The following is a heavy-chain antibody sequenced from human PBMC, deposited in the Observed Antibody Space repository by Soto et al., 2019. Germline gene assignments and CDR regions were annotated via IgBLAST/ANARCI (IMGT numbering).Heavy chain of an antibody. Sequence: QVQLQESGPGLVKPSQTLSLTCTVSGGSISSGGYYWSWIRQHPGKGLEWIWYIYYSGSTYYNPSLKSRVTISVDTSKNQFSLKLISVTAADTAVYYCARVCSGDCHNVMDGWCQGTTVTVSS. CDR3: ARVCSGDCHNVMDG. D-gene: IGHD2-21*02. V-gene: IGHV4-31*03. J-gene: IGHJ6*02. CDR2: IYYSGST. CDR1: GGSISSGGYY.